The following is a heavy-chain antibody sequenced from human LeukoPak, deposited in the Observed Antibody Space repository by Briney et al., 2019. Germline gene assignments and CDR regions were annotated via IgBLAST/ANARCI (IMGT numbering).Heavy chain of an antibody. CDR3: AREFRSAPYYYYSGMDV. J-gene: IGHJ6*02. V-gene: IGHV3-7*01. Sequence: GGSPRLSCAAAGFTVSNYWMSWVRQLPGNWLDWVANIKQDGSEKYYVDSVKGRFTIYRDNAKNSLDLQMNSLRAEDTAVYYCAREFRSAPYYYYSGMDVWGQGTTVTVSS. CDR2: IKQDGSEK. CDR1: GFTVSNYW.